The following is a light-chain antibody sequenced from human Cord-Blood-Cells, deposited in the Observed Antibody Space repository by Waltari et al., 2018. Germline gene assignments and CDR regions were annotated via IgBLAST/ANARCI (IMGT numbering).Light chain of an antibody. V-gene: IGLV2-23*01. CDR2: EGS. J-gene: IGLJ3*02. Sequence: QSALTQPASVSGSTGQSITISCTGTSRVVGSYNLVSWYQQHPGKAPKLMIYEGSKRPSGVSNRFSGSKSGNTASLTISGLQAEDEADYYCCSYAGSSTWVFGGGTKLTVL. CDR1: SRVVGSYNL. CDR3: CSYAGSSTWV.